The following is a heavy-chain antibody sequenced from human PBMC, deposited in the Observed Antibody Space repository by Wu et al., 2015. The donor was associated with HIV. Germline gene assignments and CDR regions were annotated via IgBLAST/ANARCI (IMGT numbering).Heavy chain of an antibody. J-gene: IGHJ3*02. V-gene: IGHV1-69*12. Sequence: QVQLVQSGAEVKKPGSSVKVSCRASGGALVSYALSWVRQAPGQGLEWMGGIIPIFGTANYAQKFQGRVTITADESTSTAYMELSSLRSEDTAVYYCARPSWELLPGAFDIWGQGTMVTVSS. D-gene: IGHD1-26*01. CDR2: IIPIFGTA. CDR1: GGALVSYA. CDR3: ARPSWELLPGAFDI.